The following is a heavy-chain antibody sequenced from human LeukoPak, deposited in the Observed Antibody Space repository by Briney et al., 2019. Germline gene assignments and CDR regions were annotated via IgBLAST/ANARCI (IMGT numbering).Heavy chain of an antibody. V-gene: IGHV3-66*02. CDR2: IYSGGST. Sequence: HPGGSLRLSCAASGFTVSSNYMSWVRQAPGKGLEWVSVIYSGGSTYYADSVKGRFTISRHNSKNTLYLQMNSLRAEDTAVYYCASGYCSSTSCLYYYYYMDVWGKGTTVTVSS. J-gene: IGHJ6*03. D-gene: IGHD2-2*03. CDR3: ASGYCSSTSCLYYYYYMDV. CDR1: GFTVSSNY.